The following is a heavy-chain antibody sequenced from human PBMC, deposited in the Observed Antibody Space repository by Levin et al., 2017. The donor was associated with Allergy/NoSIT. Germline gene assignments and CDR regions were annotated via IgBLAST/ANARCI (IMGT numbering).Heavy chain of an antibody. CDR1: GYVFAGYW. Sequence: KPGESLKISCKGSGYVFAGYWIGWVRQVPGKGLEWMGIMYPGDSGTTYSPSFQGQVTISADKSISTAYLQWSSLKDSDTAIYYCARYRPVYGGNPDYWGQGTLVTVSS. CDR2: MYPGDSGT. V-gene: IGHV5-51*01. J-gene: IGHJ4*02. D-gene: IGHD4-23*01. CDR3: ARYRPVYGGNPDY.